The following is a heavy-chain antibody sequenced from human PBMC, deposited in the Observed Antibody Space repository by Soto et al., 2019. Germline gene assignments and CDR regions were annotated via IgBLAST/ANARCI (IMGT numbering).Heavy chain of an antibody. Sequence: QVQLVESGGGVVQSGRSLRLSCVASGFTFRTFGMQWVRQVPGKGLEWVAVVSHDGIIQHYADSMKGRFSISRDNFKNTVYLQMYRLRPDDTAVYYCAKEGTPYTSSHLDNWGQGTLVTVSS. CDR1: GFTFRTFG. V-gene: IGHV3-30*18. CDR2: VSHDGIIQ. J-gene: IGHJ4*02. D-gene: IGHD6-19*01. CDR3: AKEGTPYTSSHLDN.